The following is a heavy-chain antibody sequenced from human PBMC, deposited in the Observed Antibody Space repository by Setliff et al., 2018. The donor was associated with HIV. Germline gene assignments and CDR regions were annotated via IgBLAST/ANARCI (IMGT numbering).Heavy chain of an antibody. V-gene: IGHV1-18*04. CDR2: ISTYSDET. J-gene: IGHJ6*02. Sequence: ASVKVSCKASGYTFSSYAINWVRQAPGQGLEWMGWISTYSDETSYAQTLQGRVTMTTDTSTSTAYMELRRLTFDDTAVYYCARDVEHMMDVWGQGTTVTVSS. CDR1: GYTFSSYA. CDR3: ARDVEHMMDV.